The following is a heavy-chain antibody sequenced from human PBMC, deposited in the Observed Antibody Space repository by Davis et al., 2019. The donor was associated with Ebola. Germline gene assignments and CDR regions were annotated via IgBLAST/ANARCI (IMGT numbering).Heavy chain of an antibody. CDR2: IKQDGSEK. CDR1: GFTFSSYW. CDR3: ARERYSGSYYGNLDY. J-gene: IGHJ4*02. D-gene: IGHD1-26*01. Sequence: GESLKISCAASGFTFSSYWMSWVRQAPGKGLEWVANIKQDGSEKYYVDSVKGRFTISRDNAKNSLYLQMNSLRAEDTAVHYCARERYSGSYYGNLDYWGQGTLVTVSS. V-gene: IGHV3-7*01.